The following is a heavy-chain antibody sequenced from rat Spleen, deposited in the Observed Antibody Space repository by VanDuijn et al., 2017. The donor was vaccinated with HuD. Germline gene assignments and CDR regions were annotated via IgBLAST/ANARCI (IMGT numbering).Heavy chain of an antibody. CDR3: ARLTMMAL. Sequence: EVQLVESGGGLVQPGSSLKLSCAASGFTFSDYAMAWVRQSPEKGLEWVASISTGGGNTYYRDSVKGRFTISRDNAKSTLYLQMDSLRSEDTATYYCARLTMMALWGQGVMVTVSS. D-gene: IGHD1-12*02. CDR2: ISTGGGNT. J-gene: IGHJ2*01. V-gene: IGHV5S23*01. CDR1: GFTFSDYA.